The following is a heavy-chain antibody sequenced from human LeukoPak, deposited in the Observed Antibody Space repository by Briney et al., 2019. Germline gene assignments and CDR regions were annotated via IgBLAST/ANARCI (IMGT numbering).Heavy chain of an antibody. J-gene: IGHJ4*02. V-gene: IGHV1-69*13. CDR1: GGTFSSYA. CDR2: IIPIFGTA. Sequence: EASVKVSCKASGGTFSSYAISWVRQAPGQGLEWMGGIIPIFGTANYAQKFQGRVTITADESTSTAYMELSSLRSEDTAVHYCARDRCSSTSCYREYDYWGQGTLVTVSS. D-gene: IGHD2-2*02. CDR3: ARDRCSSTSCYREYDY.